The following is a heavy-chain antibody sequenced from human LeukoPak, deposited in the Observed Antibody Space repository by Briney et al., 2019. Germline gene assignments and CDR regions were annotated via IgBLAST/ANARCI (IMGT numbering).Heavy chain of an antibody. Sequence: ASVKVSCKASGCTFTSYYMHWVRQAPGQGLEWMGIINPSGGSTSYAQKFQGRVTMTRDTSTSTVYMELSSLRSEDTAVYYCARASRSYYYFDYWGQGTLVTVSS. CDR3: ARASRSYYYFDY. D-gene: IGHD1-26*01. V-gene: IGHV1-46*01. J-gene: IGHJ4*02. CDR1: GCTFTSYY. CDR2: INPSGGST.